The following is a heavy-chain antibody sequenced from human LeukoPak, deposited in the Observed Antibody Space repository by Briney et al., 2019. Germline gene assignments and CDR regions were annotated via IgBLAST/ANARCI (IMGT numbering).Heavy chain of an antibody. CDR2: ISYDGSNK. D-gene: IGHD3-16*01. V-gene: IGHV3-30-3*01. CDR1: GFTFSSYA. CDR3: ARDVGFGFYDY. J-gene: IGHJ4*02. Sequence: GTSLRLSCAASGFTFSSYAMHWVRQAPGKGLEWVAVISYDGSNKYYADSVKGRFTISRDNSKNTLYVQMNSLRAEDTAVYYCARDVGFGFYDYWGQGTLVTVSS.